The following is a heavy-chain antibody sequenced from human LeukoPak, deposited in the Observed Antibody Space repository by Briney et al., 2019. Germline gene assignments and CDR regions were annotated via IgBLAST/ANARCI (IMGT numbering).Heavy chain of an antibody. CDR1: GFTFSAYA. Sequence: GGSLRLSCSASGFTFSAYAMHWVRQAPGKGLEYVSSISSNGGNTYYADSVKGRFTISRDNSKNTLYLQVNSLRAEDTAVYYCAKGGKWDVTPFDYWGQGTLVTVSS. D-gene: IGHD1-26*01. J-gene: IGHJ4*02. CDR2: ISSNGGNT. CDR3: AKGGKWDVTPFDY. V-gene: IGHV3-64*04.